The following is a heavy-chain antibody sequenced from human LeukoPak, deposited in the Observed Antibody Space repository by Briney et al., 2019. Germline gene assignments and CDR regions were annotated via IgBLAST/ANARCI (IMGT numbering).Heavy chain of an antibody. Sequence: SETLSLTCTLPGGSISSSSYYWGSIRHPPGNWPEWLGRIYYSGSTYYNPSLKSRVTISVDTSKNQFSLKLSSVTAADTAVYYCARANSYDGSGHYYEFAYWGQGTLVTVSS. CDR2: IYYSGST. CDR1: GGSISSSSYY. D-gene: IGHD3-22*01. J-gene: IGHJ4*02. CDR3: ARANSYDGSGHYYEFAY. V-gene: IGHV4-39*07.